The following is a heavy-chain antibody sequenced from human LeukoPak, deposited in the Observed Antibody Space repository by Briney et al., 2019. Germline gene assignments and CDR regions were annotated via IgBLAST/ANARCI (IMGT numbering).Heavy chain of an antibody. CDR3: AKALIHNSSGWSTWAFDI. CDR2: IKDDGSAK. Sequence: GGSVRLSCAASGFTFSSYWMSWVRQAPGKGLEWAANIKDDGSAKYYVDSVKGRFTISRDNSKNTLYLQMNSLRAEDTAVYYCAKALIHNSSGWSTWAFDIWGQGTMVTVSS. J-gene: IGHJ3*02. D-gene: IGHD6-19*01. V-gene: IGHV3-7*01. CDR1: GFTFSSYW.